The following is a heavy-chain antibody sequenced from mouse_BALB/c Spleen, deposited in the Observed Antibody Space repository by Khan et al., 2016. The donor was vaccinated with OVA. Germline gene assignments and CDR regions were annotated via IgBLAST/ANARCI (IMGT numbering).Heavy chain of an antibody. J-gene: IGHJ2*01. CDR1: GYTFINYW. D-gene: IGHD1-1*01. V-gene: IGHV1-7*01. CDR2: INPSTGYT. Sequence: QVQLKQSGAELAKPGASVKMSCKASGYTFINYWILWVKQRPGQGLEWIGYINPSTGYTEYNQNFKDKATLTADKSSSTAYMQLSSLTSEDSAVYYCARRGLRWDIDYWVQGTTRTVSS. CDR3: ARRGLRWDIDY.